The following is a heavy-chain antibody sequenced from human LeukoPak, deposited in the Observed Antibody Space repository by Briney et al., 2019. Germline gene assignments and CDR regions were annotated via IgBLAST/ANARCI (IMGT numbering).Heavy chain of an antibody. J-gene: IGHJ4*02. V-gene: IGHV4-4*07. D-gene: IGHD6-19*01. Sequence: SETLSLTCAVSGGSISSYYWSWIRQPAGKGLEWIASIYTSGTTNFNPSLKCRVTLFVDTSKNQFSLKLSSVTAADTAVYYCARHGSGIAVAEGVWVYWGQGTLVTVSS. CDR3: ARHGSGIAVAEGVWVY. CDR2: IYTSGTT. CDR1: GGSISSYY.